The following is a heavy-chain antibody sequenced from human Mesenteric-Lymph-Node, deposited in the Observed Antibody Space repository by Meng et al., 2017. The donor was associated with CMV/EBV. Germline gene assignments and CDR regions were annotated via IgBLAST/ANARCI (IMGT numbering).Heavy chain of an antibody. CDR1: GFTFSSYW. D-gene: IGHD5-12*01. V-gene: IGHV3-7*01. CDR2: IKQDGSEK. Sequence: GESLKISCAASGFTFSSYWMSWVRQAPGKGLEWVANIKQDGSEKYYVDSVKGRFTISRDNAKNSLYLQMNSLRAEDTAVYYCARGPGYRWFDPWGQGTLVTVS. J-gene: IGHJ5*02. CDR3: ARGPGYRWFDP.